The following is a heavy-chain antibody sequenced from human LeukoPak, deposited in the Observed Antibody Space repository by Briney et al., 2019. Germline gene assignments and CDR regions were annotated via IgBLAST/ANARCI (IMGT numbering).Heavy chain of an antibody. CDR2: IRINGGAT. CDR3: VRAPLTLIKGSYDM. CDR1: GFTFSYYA. D-gene: IGHD3-10*01. V-gene: IGHV3-23*01. Sequence: GGALRLSCEASGFTFSYYAMTWVRQAAGKGVEWVSSIRINGGATYYAESVQGPFTISRHHSPNTLFLRMKSLRAEDTALYYCVRAPLTLIKGSYDMWGQGTMVVVSS. J-gene: IGHJ3*02.